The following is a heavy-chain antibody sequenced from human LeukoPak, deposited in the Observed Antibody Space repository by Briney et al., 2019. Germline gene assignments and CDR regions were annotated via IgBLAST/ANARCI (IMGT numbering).Heavy chain of an antibody. CDR1: GGSISSYF. V-gene: IGHV4-59*08. CDR3: ARGTAAALEY. Sequence: PSETLSLTCTASGGSISSYFWNWIRQPPGKGLEWIGYIYYSGITNYNPSLKSRVTISVDTSKNQFSLKLTSVTAADTAVYYCARGTAAALEYWGQGTLVTVSS. D-gene: IGHD6-13*01. J-gene: IGHJ4*02. CDR2: IYYSGIT.